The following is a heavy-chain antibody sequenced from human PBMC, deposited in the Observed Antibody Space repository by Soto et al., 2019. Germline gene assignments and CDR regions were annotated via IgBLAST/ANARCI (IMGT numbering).Heavy chain of an antibody. Sequence: ASVKVSCKASGGTFSSYAISWVRQAPGQGLEWMGGIIPILGTANYAQKFQGRVTITADESTSTAYMELSSLRSEDTAVYYCARVVVATMFLTNWGQGTLVTISS. V-gene: IGHV1-69*13. CDR1: GGTFSSYA. CDR2: IIPILGTA. D-gene: IGHD5-12*01. CDR3: ARVVVATMFLTN. J-gene: IGHJ4*02.